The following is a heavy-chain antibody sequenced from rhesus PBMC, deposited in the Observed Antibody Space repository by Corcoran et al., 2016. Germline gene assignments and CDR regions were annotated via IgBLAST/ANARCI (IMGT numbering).Heavy chain of an antibody. CDR1: GGSLSSNH. V-gene: IGHV4-147*01. Sequence: QVQLQESGPGLVKPSETLSLPCAVSGGSLSSNHWSWIRHAPGKGLEWIGYIYGGSGSTSYNPSLKSRVTISTDTSKNQFSLKLSSVTAADTAVYYCARYRAHIVVVVSALFDYWGQGVLVTVSS. CDR3: ARYRAHIVVVVSALFDY. J-gene: IGHJ4*01. CDR2: IYGGSGST. D-gene: IGHD2-39*02.